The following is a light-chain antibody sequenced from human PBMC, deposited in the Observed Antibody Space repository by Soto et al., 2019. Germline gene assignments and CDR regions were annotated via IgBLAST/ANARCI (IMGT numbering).Light chain of an antibody. J-gene: IGKJ1*01. Sequence: EVLMTQSPATLSVSPGERATLSCRASQNLRSNLAWYQQRPGQAPRLLIYDASTRATGIPARFSGSGSGTEFTLTISSLQSEDFAVYYCQQYNNWPRTFGQGTKVEIK. V-gene: IGKV3-15*01. CDR2: DAS. CDR1: QNLRSN. CDR3: QQYNNWPRT.